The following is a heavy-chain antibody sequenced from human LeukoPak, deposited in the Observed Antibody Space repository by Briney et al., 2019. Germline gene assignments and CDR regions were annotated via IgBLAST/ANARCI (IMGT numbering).Heavy chain of an antibody. CDR3: ARDRTRTGYSSGWYHDY. V-gene: IGHV1-2*02. CDR2: IHPNSGGT. CDR1: GYTFTGYY. Sequence: PSVTVSCKVSGYTFTGYYMHWVRQAPGQGLEWMGSIHPNSGGTNYAQKLQGRGTMTRDTSISTAYMELSRLRSDDTAVYYCARDRTRTGYSSGWYHDYWGQGTLVTVSS. D-gene: IGHD6-19*01. J-gene: IGHJ4*02.